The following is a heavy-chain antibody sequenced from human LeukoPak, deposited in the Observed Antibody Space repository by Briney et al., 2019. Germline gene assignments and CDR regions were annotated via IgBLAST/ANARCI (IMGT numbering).Heavy chain of an antibody. Sequence: PGASVKVSCKASGYTFSDYAIHWVRQAPGQRLEWMGWIDAGNGNTRYSQKFQGRVTITRDTSTSTAYIELRSLRSEDTAMYYCARGSTSDWPLDHWGQGALVTVSS. D-gene: IGHD2-2*01. CDR2: IDAGNGNT. V-gene: IGHV1-3*01. CDR1: GYTFSDYA. J-gene: IGHJ4*02. CDR3: ARGSTSDWPLDH.